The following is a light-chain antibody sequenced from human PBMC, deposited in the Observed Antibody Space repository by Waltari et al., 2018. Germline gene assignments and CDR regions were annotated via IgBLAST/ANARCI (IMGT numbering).Light chain of an antibody. CDR1: AFPNQY. CDR3: QSADSSGTYVV. CDR2: KDS. Sequence: SYELTQPPSVSVSPGHTARIPCSGDAFPNQYAYWYQQKPGQAPVLVIYKDSERPSGIPGRFSGASSGTTVTLTISGVQAEDEADYYCQSADSSGTYVVFGGGTKLTVL. V-gene: IGLV3-25*03. J-gene: IGLJ2*01.